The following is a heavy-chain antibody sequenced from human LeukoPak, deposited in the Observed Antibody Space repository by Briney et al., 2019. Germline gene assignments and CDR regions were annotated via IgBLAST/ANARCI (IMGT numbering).Heavy chain of an antibody. CDR3: ATVKGYCTNGVCYTYNWFDP. D-gene: IGHD2-8*01. V-gene: IGHV1-69*06. Sequence: SVKVSCKASGGTFSKYAICWVRQAPGQGLEWMGGIIPIFGTTHYAQKFQGRVTMTEDTSTDTAYMELSSLRSEDTAVYYCATVKGYCTNGVCYTYNWFDPWGQGTLVTVSS. CDR2: IIPIFGTT. J-gene: IGHJ5*02. CDR1: GGTFSKYA.